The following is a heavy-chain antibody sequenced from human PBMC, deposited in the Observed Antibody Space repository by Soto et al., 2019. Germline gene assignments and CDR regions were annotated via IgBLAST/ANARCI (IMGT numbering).Heavy chain of an antibody. J-gene: IGHJ5*02. Sequence: PSETLSLTCAFYGGTFSGYYWIWIRQPPGKGLEWIGEINHSGSTNYNPSLKSRVTISVDTSKNQFSLKLSSVTAADTAVYYCARHNLPNWFDPWGQGTLVTVSS. CDR3: ARHNLPNWFDP. CDR2: INHSGST. CDR1: GGTFSGYY. D-gene: IGHD1-20*01. V-gene: IGHV4-34*01.